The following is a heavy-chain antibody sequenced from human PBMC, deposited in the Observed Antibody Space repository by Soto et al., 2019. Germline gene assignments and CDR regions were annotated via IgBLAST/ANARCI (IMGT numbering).Heavy chain of an antibody. V-gene: IGHV3-72*01. CDR2: SRNKVKKYTT. CDR3: ARISAALSQSFDI. J-gene: IGHJ3*02. CDR1: GFRFIDHY. D-gene: IGHD6-13*01. Sequence: GGSLRLSCAGSGFRFIDHYMDWGRQAPWKGLEWVGRSRNKVKKYTTEYAASVKGRFTVSRDDSKNVLYLQMNNVKTEDTALYYCARISAALSQSFDIWGQGTMVTVS.